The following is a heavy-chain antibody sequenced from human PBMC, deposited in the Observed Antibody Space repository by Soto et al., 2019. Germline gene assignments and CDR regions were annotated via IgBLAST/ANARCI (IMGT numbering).Heavy chain of an antibody. CDR3: AKEGKYINSRSSAGYLKH. CDR1: GFAFNNYA. J-gene: IGHJ1*01. V-gene: IGHV3-23*01. Sequence: GGSLRLSCAASGFAFNNYAMNWVRQAPGKGLEWVSHISGSGGSTDYAESVKGRFSISKDSVNNTLYLHMSSLRAEDTALYFCAKEGKYINSRSSAGYLKHWALGTQVTVSS. D-gene: IGHD1-1*01. CDR2: ISGSGGST.